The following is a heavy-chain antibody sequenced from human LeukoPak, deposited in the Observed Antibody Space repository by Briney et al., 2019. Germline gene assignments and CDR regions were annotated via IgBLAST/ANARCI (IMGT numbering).Heavy chain of an antibody. D-gene: IGHD3-22*01. CDR1: GGSISSSSYY. Sequence: PSETLSLTCTVSGGSISSSSYYWGWIRQPPGKGLEWIGSIYYSGSTYYNPSLKSRVTISVDTSKNQFSLKLSSVTAADTAVYYCARDAYYDSNPGYFDLWGRGTLVTVSS. V-gene: IGHV4-39*07. CDR3: ARDAYYDSNPGYFDL. CDR2: IYYSGST. J-gene: IGHJ2*01.